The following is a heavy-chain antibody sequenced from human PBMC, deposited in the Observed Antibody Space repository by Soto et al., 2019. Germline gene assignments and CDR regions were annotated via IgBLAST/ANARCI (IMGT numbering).Heavy chain of an antibody. CDR1: GFTFSDYY. V-gene: IGHV3-11*05. CDR3: ARGNYGWYLGDFDH. CDR2: ISSRSTYT. Sequence: QVQLVESGGGLVRPGGSLRLSCAASGFTFSDYYMTCIRQAPGKGLEWVSYISSRSTYTNYADSVKGRFTISRDNAKNSLYLQMNSLRAEDTAVYYCARGNYGWYLGDFDHWGQGTLVTVSS. J-gene: IGHJ4*02. D-gene: IGHD6-19*01.